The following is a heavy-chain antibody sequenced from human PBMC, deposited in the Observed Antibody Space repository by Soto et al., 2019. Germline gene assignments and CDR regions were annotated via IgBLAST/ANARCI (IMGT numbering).Heavy chain of an antibody. D-gene: IGHD2-21*02. J-gene: IGHJ6*02. CDR2: ISAYNGNT. CDR1: GYSFTSYG. V-gene: IGHV1-18*04. CDR3: ARDGWVTHYYYYGMDV. Sequence: ASVKVSCKASGYSFTSYGSSWVRQAPGQGLEWMGWISAYNGNTNYAQKLQGRVTMTTDTSTSTAYMELRSLRSDDTAVYYCARDGWVTHYYYYGMDVWGQGTTVNVSS.